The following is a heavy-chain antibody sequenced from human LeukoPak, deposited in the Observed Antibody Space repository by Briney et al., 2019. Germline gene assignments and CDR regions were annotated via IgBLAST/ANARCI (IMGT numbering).Heavy chain of an antibody. J-gene: IGHJ6*03. CDR3: ARGSATTLYYYYYMDV. CDR2: SSSDGNNE. V-gene: IGHV3-30*01. Sequence: GGSLRLSCAASGFSFGNNPMHWVRQAPGRGLEWVAVSSSDGNNEYYANSVKGRFTISRDNSKNTLYLQMDSLRPEDTAVYYCARGSATTLYYYYYMDVWGKGTTVTVSS. D-gene: IGHD1-26*01. CDR1: GFSFGNNP.